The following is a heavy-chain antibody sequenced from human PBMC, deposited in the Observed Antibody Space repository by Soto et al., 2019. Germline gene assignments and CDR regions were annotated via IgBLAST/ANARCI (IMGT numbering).Heavy chain of an antibody. CDR3: AREVTIFGVVIIIEADGMDV. Sequence: GGSLRLSCAASGFTFSSYWMHWVRQAPGKGLVWVSRINSDGSSTSYADSVKGRFTISRDNAKNTLYLQMNSLRAEDTAVYYCAREVTIFGVVIIIEADGMDVWGQGTTVTVSS. CDR1: GFTFSSYW. V-gene: IGHV3-74*01. CDR2: INSDGSST. J-gene: IGHJ6*02. D-gene: IGHD3-3*01.